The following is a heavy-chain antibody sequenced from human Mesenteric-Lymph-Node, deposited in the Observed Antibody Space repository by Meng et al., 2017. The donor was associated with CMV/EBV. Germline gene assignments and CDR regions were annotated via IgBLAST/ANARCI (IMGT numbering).Heavy chain of an antibody. J-gene: IGHJ5*02. CDR3: AKGSAWYNWNYENWFDP. CDR1: GFTFSSYS. Sequence: GGSLRLSCAASGFTFSSYSMNWVRQAPGKGLEWVSVIYSGGSSTYYADSVKGRFTISRDNSKNTLYLQMNSLRAEDTAVYYCAKGSAWYNWNYENWFDPWGQGTLVTVSS. D-gene: IGHD1-7*01. CDR2: IYSGGSST. V-gene: IGHV3-23*03.